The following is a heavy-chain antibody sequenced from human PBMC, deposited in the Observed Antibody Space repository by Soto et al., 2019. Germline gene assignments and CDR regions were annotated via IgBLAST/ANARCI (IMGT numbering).Heavy chain of an antibody. CDR3: ARDIFDGYSSGWPSFGAFAI. D-gene: IGHD6-19*01. V-gene: IGHV3-13*01. J-gene: IGHJ3*02. Sequence: EVQLVESGGGLVQPGGSLRLSCAASGFTFSSYDMHWVRQATGKGLEWVSAIGTAGDTYYPGSVKGRFTISRENAKNSLYLQMKSLSAEDTAVYYCARDIFDGYSSGWPSFGAFAIWGQGTMVTVSS. CDR1: GFTFSSYD. CDR2: IGTAGDT.